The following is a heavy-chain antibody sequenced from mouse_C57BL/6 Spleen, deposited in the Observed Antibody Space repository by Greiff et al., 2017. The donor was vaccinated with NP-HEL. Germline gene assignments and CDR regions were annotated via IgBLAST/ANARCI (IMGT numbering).Heavy chain of an antibody. CDR2: IYPGDGDT. CDR3: ARVGFFITTVVAPVDV. CDR1: GYAFSSSW. V-gene: IGHV1-82*01. Sequence: QVQLKESGPELVKPGASVKISCKASGYAFSSSWMNWVKQRPGKGLEWIGRIYPGDGDTNYNGKFKGKATLTADKSSSTAYMQLSSLTSEDSAVYFCARVGFFITTVVAPVDVWGTGTTVTVSS. J-gene: IGHJ1*03. D-gene: IGHD1-1*01.